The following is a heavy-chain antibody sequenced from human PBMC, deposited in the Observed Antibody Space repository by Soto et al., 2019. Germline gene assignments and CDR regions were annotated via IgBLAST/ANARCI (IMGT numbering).Heavy chain of an antibody. CDR2: FDPEDGET. CDR3: ALRRYSYQLLSPSFDY. Sequence: ASVKVSCKVSGYTLTELSMHWVRQAPGKGLEWMGGFDPEDGETIYAQKFQGRVTMTEDTSTDTAYMELSSLRSEDTAVYYCALRRYSYQLLSPSFDYWGQGTLVTVSS. J-gene: IGHJ4*02. CDR1: GYTLTELS. D-gene: IGHD2-2*01. V-gene: IGHV1-24*01.